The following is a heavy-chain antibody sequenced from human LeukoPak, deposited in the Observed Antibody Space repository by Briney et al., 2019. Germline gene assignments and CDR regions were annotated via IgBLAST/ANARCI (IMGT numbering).Heavy chain of an antibody. CDR3: ARVRGGFYSSGWEVGFDY. Sequence: ASVKVSCKASGYTFTGYYMHWVRQAPGQGLEWMGWINPNSGGTNYAQKFQGRVTMTRDTSISTAYMELSRLRSDDTAMYYCARVRGGFYSSGWEVGFDYWGQGTLVTVSS. CDR2: INPNSGGT. J-gene: IGHJ4*02. D-gene: IGHD6-19*01. CDR1: GYTFTGYY. V-gene: IGHV1-2*02.